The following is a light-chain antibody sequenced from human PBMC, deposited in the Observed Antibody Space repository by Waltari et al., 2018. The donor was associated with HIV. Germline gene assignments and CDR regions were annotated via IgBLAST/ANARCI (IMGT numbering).Light chain of an antibody. V-gene: IGLV2-11*01. Sequence: QSALTQPRSVSGSPGQSVTISCTGTSSDVGGYNYVSWYQQHPGKAPKVIIYVVTRRPSVVPDRFSGSKSGNTASLTISGLQAEDEADYYCCSFAGGYTVVFGGGTNLTVL. CDR3: CSFAGGYTVV. J-gene: IGLJ3*02. CDR2: VVT. CDR1: SSDVGGYNY.